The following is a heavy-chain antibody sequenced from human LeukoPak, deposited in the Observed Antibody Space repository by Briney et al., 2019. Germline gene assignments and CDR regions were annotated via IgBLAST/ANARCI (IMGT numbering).Heavy chain of an antibody. D-gene: IGHD5-18*01. CDR1: GFTFDDYT. CDR2: ISWDGGST. J-gene: IGHJ6*03. V-gene: IGHV3-43*01. CDR3: AKGGYSNGRYYYYYMDV. Sequence: TGGSLRLSCAASGFTFDDYTMHWVRQAPGKGLEWVSLISWDGGSTYYADSVKGRFTISRDNSKNSLYLQMNSLRAEDTAVYYCAKGGYSNGRYYYYYMDVWGEGTTVTVSS.